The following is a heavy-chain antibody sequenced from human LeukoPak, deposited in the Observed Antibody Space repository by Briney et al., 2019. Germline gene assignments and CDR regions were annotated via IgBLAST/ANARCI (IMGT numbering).Heavy chain of an antibody. J-gene: IGHJ4*02. V-gene: IGHV3-30*02. CDR2: IRYDGSNK. CDR1: GFTFSSYG. CDR3: AKDRIPTRFLEWYLDY. Sequence: PGGSLRLSCAASGFTFSSYGMHWVRQAPGKGLEGVAFIRYDGSNKYYVGSVKGQFTISRDNSKNTLYLQMNSLRAEATAVYYCAKDRIPTRFLEWYLDYWGQGTLVTVSS. D-gene: IGHD3-3*01.